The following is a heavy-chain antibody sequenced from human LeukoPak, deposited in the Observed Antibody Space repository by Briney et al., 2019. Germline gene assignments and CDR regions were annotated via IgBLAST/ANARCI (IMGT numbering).Heavy chain of an antibody. V-gene: IGHV3-30*18. D-gene: IGHD4-17*01. CDR2: ISYDGSNK. CDR1: GFTFSSYG. J-gene: IGHJ4*02. Sequence: GRSLRLSCAASGFTFSSYGMHWVRQAPGKGLEWVAVISYDGSNKYYADSVKGRFTISRDNSKNTLYLQMNSLRAEDTAVYYCAKDPTLYGDYYFDSWGQGTLATVSS. CDR3: AKDPTLYGDYYFDS.